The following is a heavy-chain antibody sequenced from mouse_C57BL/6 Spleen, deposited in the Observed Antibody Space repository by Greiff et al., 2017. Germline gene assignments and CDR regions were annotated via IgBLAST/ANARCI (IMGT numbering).Heavy chain of an antibody. CDR3: AEDYDVGAMDY. V-gene: IGHV1-82*01. D-gene: IGHD2-4*01. CDR2: IYPGDGDT. J-gene: IGHJ4*01. Sequence: QVQLQQSGPELVKPGASVKISCTASGYAFSSSWLNWVKQRPGKGLEWIGRIYPGDGDTNYNGKFKGKATLTADKSSSTAYMQLSSLTSEDSAVYFCAEDYDVGAMDYWGQGTSVTVSS. CDR1: GYAFSSSW.